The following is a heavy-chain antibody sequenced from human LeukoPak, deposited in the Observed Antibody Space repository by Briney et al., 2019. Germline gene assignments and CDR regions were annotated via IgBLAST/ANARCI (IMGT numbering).Heavy chain of an antibody. CDR1: GGSISSYY. J-gene: IGHJ4*02. D-gene: IGHD6-13*01. Sequence: SETLSLTCTVSGGSISSYYWNWIRQPPGKGLEWIGYIYYSGSTNYNPSLKSRVTISVDTSKNQSSLKLSSVTAADTAVYYCATIAAAGWYYFDYWGQGTLVTVSS. V-gene: IGHV4-59*01. CDR2: IYYSGST. CDR3: ATIAAAGWYYFDY.